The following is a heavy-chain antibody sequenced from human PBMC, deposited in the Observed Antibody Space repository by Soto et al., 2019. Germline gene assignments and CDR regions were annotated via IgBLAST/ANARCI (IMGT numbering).Heavy chain of an antibody. J-gene: IGHJ6*02. Sequence: QVQLVQSGAEVKKPGSSVKVSCKASGGTFSSYTISWVRQAPGQGLEWMGRIIPILGIANYAQKFQGRVTITADTSTSTAYMELSSLRSEDTAVYYCARGEVVVATYYYYYGMDVWGQGTTVTVSS. CDR2: IIPILGIA. CDR1: GGTFSSYT. V-gene: IGHV1-69*02. CDR3: ARGEVVVATYYYYYGMDV. D-gene: IGHD2-15*01.